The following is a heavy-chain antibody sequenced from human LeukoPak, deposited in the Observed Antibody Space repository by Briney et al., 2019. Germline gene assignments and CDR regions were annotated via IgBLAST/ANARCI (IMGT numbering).Heavy chain of an antibody. Sequence: ASVKVSCKASGYTFTSYGISWVRQAPGQGLEWMGWISAYNGNTNYAQKLQGRVTMTTDTSTSTAYMERRSLRSDDTAVSYYATILYRRSPAFYYDSSIYKPFDYWGQGTLVTVSS. CDR2: ISAYNGNT. CDR1: GYTFTSYG. D-gene: IGHD3-22*01. V-gene: IGHV1-18*01. J-gene: IGHJ4*02. CDR3: ATILYRRSPAFYYDSSIYKPFDY.